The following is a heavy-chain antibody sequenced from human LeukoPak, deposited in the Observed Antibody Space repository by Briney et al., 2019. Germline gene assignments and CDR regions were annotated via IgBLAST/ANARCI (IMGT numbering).Heavy chain of an antibody. D-gene: IGHD3-22*01. CDR3: ARAHYDSSGYVDY. V-gene: IGHV1-2*02. J-gene: IGHJ4*02. CDR1: GYTFTGYY. CDR2: INPNSGGT. Sequence: GASVKVSCKASGYTFTGYYMHWVRQAPGQGLEWMGWINPNSGGTNYARKFQGRVTMTRDTSISTAYMELSRLRSDDTAVYYCARAHYDSSGYVDYWGQGTLVTVSS.